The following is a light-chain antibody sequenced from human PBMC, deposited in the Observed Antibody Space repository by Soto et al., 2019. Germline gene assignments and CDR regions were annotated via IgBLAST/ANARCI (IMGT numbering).Light chain of an antibody. J-gene: IGKJ2*01. V-gene: IGKV1-5*03. CDR1: ENINKW. CDR3: QQYDSYSYT. Sequence: DFPITQSSSTLSAAVAAIVPLTCRARENINKWLALYQQKPGEAPKLLIYEASNLQSGVASRVSGSGSGTEFILTISSLQPDELATYYCQQYDSYSYTCGQGTDWRL. CDR2: EAS.